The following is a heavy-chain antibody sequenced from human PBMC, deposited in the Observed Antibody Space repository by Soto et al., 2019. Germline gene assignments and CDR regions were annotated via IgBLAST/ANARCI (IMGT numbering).Heavy chain of an antibody. Sequence: SETLSLNSIVSGASISSSSSYWGWIRQPPGKGLEWVGTFYSGSTYNNPSLKSRVTISVDTSKNQFSLKLSSVAAEDTSIYYCATTRGIAVGGSFDHWGQGTLVTVSS. CDR2: FYSGST. J-gene: IGHJ5*02. D-gene: IGHD6-13*01. V-gene: IGHV4-39*01. CDR1: GASISSSSSY. CDR3: ATTRGIAVGGSFDH.